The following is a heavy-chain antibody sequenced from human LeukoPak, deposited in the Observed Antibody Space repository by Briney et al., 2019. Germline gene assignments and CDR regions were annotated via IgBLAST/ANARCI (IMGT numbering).Heavy chain of an antibody. Sequence: PSETLSLTCTVSGGSISSYYWRWIRQPPGKGLEWIGYIYYSGSTNYNPSLKSRVTISVDTSKNQFSLKLSSVTAADTAVYYCARGGTYGDYRWFDPWGQGTLVTVSS. V-gene: IGHV4-59*01. D-gene: IGHD4-17*01. CDR3: ARGGTYGDYRWFDP. CDR2: IYYSGST. J-gene: IGHJ5*02. CDR1: GGSISSYY.